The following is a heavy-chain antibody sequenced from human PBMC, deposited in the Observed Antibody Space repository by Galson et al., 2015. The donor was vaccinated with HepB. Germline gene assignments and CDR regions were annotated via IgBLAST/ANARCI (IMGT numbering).Heavy chain of an antibody. V-gene: IGHV3-30*02. CDR2: IRYDGSNK. D-gene: IGHD6-13*01. CDR1: GFTFSSYG. CDR3: AKDRVWYSSSWSVDY. Sequence: SLRLSCAASGFTFSSYGMHWVRQAPGKGLEWVAFIRYDGSNKYYADSVKGRFTISRDNSKNTLYLQVNSLRAEDTAVYYCAKDRVWYSSSWSVDYWGQGTLVTVSS. J-gene: IGHJ4*02.